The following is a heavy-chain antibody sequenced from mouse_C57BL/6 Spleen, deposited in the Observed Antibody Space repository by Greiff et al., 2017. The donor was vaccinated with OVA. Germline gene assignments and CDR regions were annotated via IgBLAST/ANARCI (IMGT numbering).Heavy chain of an antibody. V-gene: IGHV5-9-1*02. CDR1: GFTFRSYA. Sequence: EVLLLESVERLVKPGGSLKLPCAASGFTFRSYAMSLVRQTPEKRLEWVAYISSGGDYIYYADTVKGRFTISRDNARNTLYLQMSILKADDTAMSYGTRDPQAFYFYGWGKWTTSTDSS. D-gene: IGHD3-1*01. CDR3: TRDPQAFYFYG. J-gene: IGHJ1*03. CDR2: ISSGGDYI.